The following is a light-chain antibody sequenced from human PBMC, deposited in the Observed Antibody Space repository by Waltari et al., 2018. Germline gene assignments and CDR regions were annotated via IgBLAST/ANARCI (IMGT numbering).Light chain of an antibody. V-gene: IGLV2-11*01. CDR3: CSYAGSYILV. CDR2: DVN. Sequence: QSALTQPRSVSGSPGQSVTISCPGTRSDVGGYNYVTWYQQHPGKAPKLMIYDVNKRPSGVPDRFSGSKSGNTASLTISGLQAEDEADFYCCSYAGSYILVFGGGTKLTVL. J-gene: IGLJ2*01. CDR1: RSDVGGYNY.